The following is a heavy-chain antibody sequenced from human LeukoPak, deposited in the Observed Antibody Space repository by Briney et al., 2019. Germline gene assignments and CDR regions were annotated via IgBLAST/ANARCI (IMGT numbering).Heavy chain of an antibody. V-gene: IGHV4-39*01. CDR1: GGSISSSSYY. J-gene: IGHJ4*02. CDR3: ARHEWFGEAGY. CDR2: IYYSGST. D-gene: IGHD3-10*01. Sequence: SETLSLTCTVSGGSISSSSYYWGWIRQPPGKGLEWIGSIYYSGSTYYNPSLKSRVTISVDTSKNQFSLKLSSVTAADTAVYYCARHEWFGEAGYWGQGTLVTVSP.